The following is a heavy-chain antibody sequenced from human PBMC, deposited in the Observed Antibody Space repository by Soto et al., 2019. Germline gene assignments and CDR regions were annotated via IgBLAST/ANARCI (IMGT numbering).Heavy chain of an antibody. V-gene: IGHV4-59*01. J-gene: IGHJ6*02. D-gene: IGHD3-3*01. CDR2: IYYSGST. CDR1: GGSISSYY. Sequence: SLTSTVSGGSISSYYWSWIRQPPGKGLEWIGYIYYSGSTNYNPSLKSRVTISVDTSKNQFSLKLSSVTAADTAVYYCARLSDYDFWSGGGSGMDVWGHGTTVNVSS. CDR3: ARLSDYDFWSGGGSGMDV.